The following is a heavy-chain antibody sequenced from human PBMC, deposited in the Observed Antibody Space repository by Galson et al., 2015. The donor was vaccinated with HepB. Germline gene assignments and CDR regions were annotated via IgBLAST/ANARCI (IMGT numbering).Heavy chain of an antibody. CDR2: IKGDGSMT. CDR1: GFTFSNSW. CDR3: ARGWHLDL. J-gene: IGHJ2*01. V-gene: IGHV3-74*03. Sequence: SLRLSCAASGFTFSNSWMHWVRQGPGKGLVWVSRIKGDGSMTTYGDSVKGRFAISRDNAKNTLYLEMNSLRAEDTAVYYCARGWHLDLWGRGTLVTVAA.